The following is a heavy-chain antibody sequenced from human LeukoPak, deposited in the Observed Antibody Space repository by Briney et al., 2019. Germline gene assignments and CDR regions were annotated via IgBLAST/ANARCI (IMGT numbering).Heavy chain of an antibody. J-gene: IGHJ4*02. Sequence: GGSLRLSCAASGFTFNTSNMNWVRQAPGKGLEWVSYISSSGTTIYYADSVKGRFTISRDNAQNSLYLHMNSLRAEDTAVYYCARDHYYDSTFDYWGQGTLVTVSS. CDR3: ARDHYYDSTFDY. V-gene: IGHV3-48*04. CDR2: ISSSGTTI. CDR1: GFTFNTSN. D-gene: IGHD3-22*01.